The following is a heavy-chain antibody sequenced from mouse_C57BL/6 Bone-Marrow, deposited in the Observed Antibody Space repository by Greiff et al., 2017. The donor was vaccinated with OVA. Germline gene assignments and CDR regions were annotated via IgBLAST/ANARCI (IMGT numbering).Heavy chain of an antibody. J-gene: IGHJ1*03. CDR2: ISGGGGNT. CDR3: ARQGVVLRRVWYFDV. Sequence: EVHLVESGGGLVKPGGSLKLSCAASGFTFSSYPMSWVRQTPEKRLEWVATISGGGGNTYYPDSVKGRFTISRDNAKNTLYLQMSSLRSEDTALYYCARQGVVLRRVWYFDVWGTGTTVTVSS. V-gene: IGHV5-9*01. D-gene: IGHD2-12*01. CDR1: GFTFSSYP.